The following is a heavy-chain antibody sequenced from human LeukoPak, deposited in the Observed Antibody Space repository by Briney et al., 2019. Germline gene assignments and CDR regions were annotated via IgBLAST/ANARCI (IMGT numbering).Heavy chain of an antibody. V-gene: IGHV3-23*01. CDR2: ITGSGGST. D-gene: IGHD4-17*01. CDR1: GFTFSSHA. J-gene: IGHJ4*02. CDR3: AKKEGPYGDTFFDY. Sequence: GGSLRLSCAASGFTFSSHAMSWVRQAPGKGLEWVSTITGSGGSTSYADSVKGRFTISRDNSKNTLYLQMSSLGAEDTAVYYCAKKEGPYGDTFFDYWGQGTLVTVYS.